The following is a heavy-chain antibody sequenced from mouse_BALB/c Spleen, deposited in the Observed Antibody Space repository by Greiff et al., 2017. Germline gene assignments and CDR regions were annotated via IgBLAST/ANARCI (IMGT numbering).Heavy chain of an antibody. CDR3: ARASTARYFDY. D-gene: IGHD1-2*01. CDR1: GYTFSSYW. V-gene: IGHV1-9*01. J-gene: IGHJ2*01. CDR2: ILPGSGST. Sequence: VMLVESGAELMKPGASVKISCKATGYTFSSYWIEWVKQRPGHGLEWIGEILPGSGSTNYNEKFKGKATFTADTSSNTAYMQLSSLTSEDSAVYYCARASTARYFDYWGQGTTLTVSS.